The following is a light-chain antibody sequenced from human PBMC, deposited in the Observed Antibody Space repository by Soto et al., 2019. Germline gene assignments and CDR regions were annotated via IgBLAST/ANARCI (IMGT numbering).Light chain of an antibody. Sequence: MVMTQSPATLSVSPGERATLSCRASQGVSSNLAWYQQKPGQAPRLLISGASTRATGVPARFSGSGSGTEFTLTISSLHSEDFAVYYCLQYNNWPPYTFGQGTKLEIK. CDR3: LQYNNWPPYT. J-gene: IGKJ2*01. V-gene: IGKV3-15*01. CDR2: GAS. CDR1: QGVSSN.